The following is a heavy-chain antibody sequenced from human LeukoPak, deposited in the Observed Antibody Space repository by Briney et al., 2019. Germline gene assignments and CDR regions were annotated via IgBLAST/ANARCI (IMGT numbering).Heavy chain of an antibody. CDR1: GYTFTSYA. CDR3: AREGGLYLNRDY. CDR2: INAGNGNT. D-gene: IGHD2-15*01. V-gene: IGHV1-3*01. Sequence: ASVKVSCKASGYTFTSYAMHWVRQAPGQRLEWMGWINAGNGNTKYSQKFQGRVTITRDTSASTAYMELSSLRSEDTAVYYCAREGGLYLNRDYWGQGTLVTVSS. J-gene: IGHJ4*02.